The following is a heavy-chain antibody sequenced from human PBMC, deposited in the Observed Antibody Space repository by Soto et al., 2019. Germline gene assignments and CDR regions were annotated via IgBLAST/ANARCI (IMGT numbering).Heavy chain of an antibody. CDR2: INSDGSST. CDR3: ARDEILLWFGEPSSYYYGMDV. Sequence: PGGSLRLSCAASGFTFSSYWMHWVRQAPGKGLVWVSRINSDGSSTSYADSVKGRFTISRDNAKNTLYLQMNSLRAEDTAVYYCARDEILLWFGEPSSYYYGMDVWGQGTTVTVSS. CDR1: GFTFSSYW. V-gene: IGHV3-74*01. D-gene: IGHD3-10*01. J-gene: IGHJ6*02.